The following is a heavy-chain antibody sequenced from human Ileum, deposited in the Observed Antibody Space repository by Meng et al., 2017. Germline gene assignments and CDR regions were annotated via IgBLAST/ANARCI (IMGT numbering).Heavy chain of an antibody. D-gene: IGHD3-22*01. CDR2: IYSGGST. Sequence: GESLKISCAASGFTVSSNYMSWVRQAPGKGLEWVSVIYSGGSTYYADSVKGRFTISRDNSKNTLYLQMNSLRAEDTAVYYCVRDNYDSSGYWVLDYWGQGTLVTVSS. CDR1: GFTVSSNY. V-gene: IGHV3-53*01. CDR3: VRDNYDSSGYWVLDY. J-gene: IGHJ4*02.